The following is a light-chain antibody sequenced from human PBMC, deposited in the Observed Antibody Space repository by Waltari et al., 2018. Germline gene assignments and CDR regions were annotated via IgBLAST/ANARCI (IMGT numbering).Light chain of an antibody. V-gene: IGLV2-14*01. CDR1: SSDVGDYNF. CDR2: DVS. Sequence: QSALTQPASVSGSPGQSITISCTGTSSDVGDYNFISWYQQRPGKAPELLVYDVSHRHSGVSTRFSGSKSGNTAALTISGLQAEDEADYYCSSYTSSTTGIFGGGTKLTVL. CDR3: SSYTSSTTGI. J-gene: IGLJ2*01.